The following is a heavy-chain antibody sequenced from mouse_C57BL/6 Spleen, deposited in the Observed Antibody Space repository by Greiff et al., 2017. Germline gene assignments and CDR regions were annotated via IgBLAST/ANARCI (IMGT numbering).Heavy chain of an antibody. CDR3: ARNGEWYFDV. J-gene: IGHJ1*03. V-gene: IGHV2-2*01. CDR1: GFSLTSYG. CDR2: IWSGGST. Sequence: VKLMVESGPGLVQPSQSLSITCTVSGFSLTSYGVHWVRQSPGKGLEWLGVIWSGGSTDYNAAFISRLSISKDNSKSQVFFKMNSLQADDTAIYYCARNGEWYFDVWGTGTTVTVSS.